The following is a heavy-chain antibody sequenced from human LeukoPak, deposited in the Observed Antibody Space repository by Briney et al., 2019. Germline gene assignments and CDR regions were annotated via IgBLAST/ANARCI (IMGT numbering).Heavy chain of an antibody. CDR2: IIPIFGTA. Sequence: SVKVSCKASGGTFSSYAISWVRQAPGQGLEWMGGIIPIFGTANYAQKLQGRVTMTTDTSTSTAYMELRSLRSDDTAVYYCARASSRGYSYGYGINWFDPWGQGTLVTVSS. J-gene: IGHJ5*02. CDR3: ARASSRGYSYGYGINWFDP. V-gene: IGHV1-69*05. CDR1: GGTFSSYA. D-gene: IGHD5-18*01.